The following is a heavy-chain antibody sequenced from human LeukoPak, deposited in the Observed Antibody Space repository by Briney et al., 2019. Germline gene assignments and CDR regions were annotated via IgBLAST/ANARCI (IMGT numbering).Heavy chain of an antibody. D-gene: IGHD5-18*01. CDR3: AREVDTAVVLTPLTDAFDI. J-gene: IGHJ3*02. V-gene: IGHV3-21*01. CDR2: ISGSSAYI. Sequence: GGSLTLSCAASRFTFSSYGMHWVRQAPGKGLEWVSSISGSSAYIHYTDSVKGRLTISRDNAKNSLYLQMNSLRAEDTAVYYCAREVDTAVVLTPLTDAFDIWGQGTMVTVSS. CDR1: RFTFSSYG.